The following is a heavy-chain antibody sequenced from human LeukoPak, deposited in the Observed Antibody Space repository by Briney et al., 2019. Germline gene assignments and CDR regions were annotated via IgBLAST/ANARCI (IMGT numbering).Heavy chain of an antibody. CDR2: ISSSSSYI. CDR3: ARAPRSDFWSGKGPYYIDV. V-gene: IGHV3-21*01. J-gene: IGHJ6*03. D-gene: IGHD3-3*01. CDR1: GFTFSSYS. Sequence: GGSLRLSCAASGFTFSSYSMNWVRQAPGKGLEWVSSISSSSSYIYYADSVKGRFTISRDNAKNSLYLQMNSLRAEDTAVYYCARAPRSDFWSGKGPYYIDVWGKGTTVTVSS.